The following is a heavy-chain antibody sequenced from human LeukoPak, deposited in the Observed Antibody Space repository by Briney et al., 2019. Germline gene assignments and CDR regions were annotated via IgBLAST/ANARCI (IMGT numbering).Heavy chain of an antibody. CDR3: ARGRIQLWFAFDY. V-gene: IGHV5-51*01. CDR2: IYPGDSDT. CDR1: GYSFTSYW. D-gene: IGHD5-18*01. Sequence: GESLKISCKGSGYSFTSYWIGWVRQMPGKGLECMGIIYPGDSDTRYSPSFQGQVTISADKSISTAYLQWSSLKASDTAMYYCARGRIQLWFAFDYWGQGTLVTVSS. J-gene: IGHJ4*02.